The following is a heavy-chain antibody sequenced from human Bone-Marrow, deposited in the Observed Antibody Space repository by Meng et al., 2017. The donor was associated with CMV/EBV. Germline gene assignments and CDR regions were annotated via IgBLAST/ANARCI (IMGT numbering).Heavy chain of an antibody. CDR2: INPNSGGA. Sequence: ASVKVSCKASGYTFTGYYMHWVRQAPGQGLEWMGWINPNSGGANYAQKFQGRVTMTRDTSISTAYMELSRLRSDDTAVYYCARAAGYCSSTSCLNFDYWGQGTPVTVSS. CDR1: GYTFTGYY. J-gene: IGHJ4*02. V-gene: IGHV1-2*02. D-gene: IGHD2-2*03. CDR3: ARAAGYCSSTSCLNFDY.